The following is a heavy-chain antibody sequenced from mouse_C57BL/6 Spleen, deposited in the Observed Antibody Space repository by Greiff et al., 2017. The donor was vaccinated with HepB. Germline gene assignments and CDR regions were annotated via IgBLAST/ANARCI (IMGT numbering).Heavy chain of an antibody. D-gene: IGHD1-1*01. V-gene: IGHV5-4*01. J-gene: IGHJ1*03. CDR2: ISDGGSYT. Sequence: EVKLVESGGGLVKPGGSLKLSCAASGFTFSSYAMSWVRQTPEKRLEWVATISDGGSYTYYPDNVKGRFTISRDNAKNNLYLQMSHLKSEDTAMYYCARDYGSRTRYWYFDVWGTGTTVTVSS. CDR3: ARDYGSRTRYWYFDV. CDR1: GFTFSSYA.